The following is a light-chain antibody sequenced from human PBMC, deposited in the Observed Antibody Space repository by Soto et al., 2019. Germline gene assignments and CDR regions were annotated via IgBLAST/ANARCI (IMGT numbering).Light chain of an antibody. CDR2: GAS. J-gene: IGKJ2*01. CDR3: QQYTNWPYT. CDR1: QALGNN. Sequence: EIVMMQSPATLSVSPRERATLSCRASQALGNNLAWYQHKPGQAPRLLIYGASTRATGVPVRFSGSGSETDFTLSISSLQSDDLAVYYCQQYTNWPYTFGQGTKLEIE. V-gene: IGKV3-15*01.